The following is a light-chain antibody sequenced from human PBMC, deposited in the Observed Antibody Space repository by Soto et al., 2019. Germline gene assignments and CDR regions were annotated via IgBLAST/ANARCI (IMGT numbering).Light chain of an antibody. V-gene: IGLV4-69*01. Sequence: QLVLTQSPSASASLGASVNLTCSLSTGHSNYAIAWHQQQPGKGPRYLMKLNGDGSHNKGDGIPDRFSASSSGAEHYLTISSLQSEDEADYYCQTWGTGSVVFGGGTKLTVL. CDR3: QTWGTGSVV. CDR1: TGHSNYA. CDR2: LNGDGSH. J-gene: IGLJ2*01.